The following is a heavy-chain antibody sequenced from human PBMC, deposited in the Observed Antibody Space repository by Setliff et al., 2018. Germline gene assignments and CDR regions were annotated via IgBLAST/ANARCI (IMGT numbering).Heavy chain of an antibody. V-gene: IGHV4-38-2*02. CDR3: ARALPLGFRSALIP. Sequence: SETLSLTCTVSGYSISSGHYWGWIRQSPGKGLDWIGSIFHTGAAYYNPSLESRFTISVDTSKNQFSLKLNSVTAADTAVYYCARALPLGFRSALIPWGQGTLVTVSS. J-gene: IGHJ5*02. CDR1: GYSISSGHY. D-gene: IGHD3-16*02. CDR2: IFHTGAA.